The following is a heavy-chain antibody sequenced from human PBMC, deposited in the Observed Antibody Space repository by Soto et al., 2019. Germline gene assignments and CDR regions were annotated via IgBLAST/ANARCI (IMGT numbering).Heavy chain of an antibody. CDR2: INPSGGST. D-gene: IGHD5-12*01. CDR1: GYTFTSYY. CDR3: ARARRMNIVATRRSFGCEY. J-gene: IGHJ4*02. Sequence: GASVKVSCKASGYTFTSYYMHWVRQAPGQGLEWMGIINPSGGSTSCAQKFQGRVTMTRDTSTSTVYMEMSSLRSEDTAVYYCARARRMNIVATRRSFGCEYWGQGTLVTVSS. V-gene: IGHV1-46*03.